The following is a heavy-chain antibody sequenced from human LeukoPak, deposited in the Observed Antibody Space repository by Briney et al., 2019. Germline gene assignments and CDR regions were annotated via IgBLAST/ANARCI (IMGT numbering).Heavy chain of an antibody. J-gene: IGHJ4*02. D-gene: IGHD3-10*01. CDR2: IIPIFGTA. V-gene: IGHV1-69*05. CDR3: AREVDYYGSGSIFDY. Sequence: ASVKVSCKASGYTFTNYGISWVRQAPGQGLEWMGGIIPIFGTANYAQKFQGRVTITTDESTSTAYMELSSLRSEDTAVYYCAREVDYYGSGSIFDYWGQGTLVTVSS. CDR1: GYTFTNYG.